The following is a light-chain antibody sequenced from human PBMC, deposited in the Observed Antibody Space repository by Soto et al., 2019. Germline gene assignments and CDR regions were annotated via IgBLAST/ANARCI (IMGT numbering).Light chain of an antibody. CDR2: SNS. CDR1: SSNIGSNI. V-gene: IGLV1-44*01. CDR3: AAWDDSRNAYV. J-gene: IGLJ1*01. Sequence: QSVLTQPPSASGTPGQRVTISCSRSSSNIGSNIVNWYQQLPGTAPKLLIYSNSQRPSGVPDRFSGAKSGTSAALAIRGLQPEEEADYYCAAWDDSRNAYVFGSGTKLTVL.